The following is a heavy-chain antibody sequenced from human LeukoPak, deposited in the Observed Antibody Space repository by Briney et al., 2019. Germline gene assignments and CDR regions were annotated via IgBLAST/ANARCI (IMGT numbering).Heavy chain of an antibody. CDR3: ARAQYSSGWIFTY. V-gene: IGHV4-61*10. CDR2: IYRSGST. J-gene: IGHJ4*02. Sequence: SETLSLTCTVSGGSISSGSYYWSWIRQPAGKRLEWIGHIYRSGSTNYNPSLKSRVTISVDTSKNQFSLKLSSATAADTAVYYCARAQYSSGWIFTYWGQGTLVTVSS. CDR1: GGSISSGSYY. D-gene: IGHD6-19*01.